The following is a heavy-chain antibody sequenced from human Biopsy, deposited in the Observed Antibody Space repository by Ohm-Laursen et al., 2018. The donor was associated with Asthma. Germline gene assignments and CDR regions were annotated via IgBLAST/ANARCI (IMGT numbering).Heavy chain of an antibody. CDR1: PGSINDYY. CDR2: VHSTGST. Sequence: TLSLTCPVSPGSINDYYWNWIRQFPGKGLEWIGYVHSTGSTRFNPSLKSRLTISVDTSVDQVSLKLTSVTAADTAVYYCVRATSTWSQSGPHYIDHWGQGTLVTVSS. J-gene: IGHJ4*02. V-gene: IGHV4-59*12. CDR3: VRATSTWSQSGPHYIDH. D-gene: IGHD6-13*01.